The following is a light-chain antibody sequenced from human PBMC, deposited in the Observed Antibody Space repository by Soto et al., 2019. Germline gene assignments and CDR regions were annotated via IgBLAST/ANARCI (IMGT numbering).Light chain of an antibody. V-gene: IGLV2-14*03. CDR1: SSDVGGYNY. Sequence: QSVRTQPASVSGSPGQSINISCTGTSSDVGGYNYVSWYQHHPGKAPKLIIYDVSNRPSGVSNPFSGSKSGNTASLTISGLQPEDEADYYCSSYTIYNLSQIVSGTMSKV. CDR2: DVS. CDR3: SSYTIYNLSQIV. J-gene: IGLJ1*01.